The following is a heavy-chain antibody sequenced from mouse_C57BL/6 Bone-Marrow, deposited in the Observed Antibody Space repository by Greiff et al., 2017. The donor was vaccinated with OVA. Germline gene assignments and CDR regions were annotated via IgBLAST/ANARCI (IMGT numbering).Heavy chain of an antibody. V-gene: IGHV1-64*01. CDR2: IHPNSGST. J-gene: IGHJ3*01. D-gene: IGHD2-5*01. CDR1: GYTFTSYW. Sequence: VQLQQPGAELVKPGASVKLSCKASGYTFTSYWMHWVKQRPGQGLEWIGMIHPNSGSTNYNEKFKSKATLTVDKSSSTAYMQLSSLTSEDSAVYYCARLAYSNYVGFAYWGQGTLVTVSA. CDR3: ARLAYSNYVGFAY.